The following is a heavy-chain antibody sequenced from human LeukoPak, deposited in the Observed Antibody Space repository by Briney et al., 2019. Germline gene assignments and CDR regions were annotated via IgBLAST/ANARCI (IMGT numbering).Heavy chain of an antibody. CDR3: ARASVSIAVAGSVDY. J-gene: IGHJ4*02. CDR1: GFTFDDYA. Sequence: PGRSLRLSCAASGFTFDDYAMHWVRQAPGKGLEWVSGISWNSGSIGYADSVKGRFTISRDNAKNSLYLQMNSLRAEDTALYYCARASVSIAVAGSVDYWGQGTLVTVSS. D-gene: IGHD6-19*01. CDR2: ISWNSGSI. V-gene: IGHV3-9*01.